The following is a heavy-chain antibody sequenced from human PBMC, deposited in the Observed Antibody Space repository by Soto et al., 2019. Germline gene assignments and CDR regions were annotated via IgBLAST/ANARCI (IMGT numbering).Heavy chain of an antibody. CDR2: IIPIFGTA. Sequence: QVQLVQSGAEVKKPGSSVKVSCKASGGTFSSYAISWVRQAPGQGLEWMGGIIPIFGTANYAQKFQGRVTITADESTSTAYMEPSSMRSEDTAVYYCARVVENDILTGYQHGWYFDLWGRGTLVTVSS. J-gene: IGHJ2*01. D-gene: IGHD3-9*01. CDR3: ARVVENDILTGYQHGWYFDL. CDR1: GGTFSSYA. V-gene: IGHV1-69*01.